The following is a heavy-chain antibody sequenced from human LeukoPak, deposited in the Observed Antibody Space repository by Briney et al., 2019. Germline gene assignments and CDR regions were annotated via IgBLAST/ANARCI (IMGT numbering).Heavy chain of an antibody. Sequence: SETLSLTCAVSGYSISSGYYWGWIRQPPGKGLEWIGSIYHSGSTYYNPSPKSRVTISVDTSKNQFSLKLSSVTAADTAVYYCARGTRYSSSWFEIYYYYMDVWGKGTTVTVSS. V-gene: IGHV4-38-2*01. J-gene: IGHJ6*03. CDR1: GYSISSGYY. CDR2: IYHSGST. CDR3: ARGTRYSSSWFEIYYYYMDV. D-gene: IGHD6-13*01.